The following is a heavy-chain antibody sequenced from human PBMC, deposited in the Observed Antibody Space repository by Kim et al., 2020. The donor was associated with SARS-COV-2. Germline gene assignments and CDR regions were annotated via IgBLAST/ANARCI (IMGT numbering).Heavy chain of an antibody. CDR2: INHSGST. Sequence: SETLSLTCAVYGGSFSGYYWSWIRQPPGKGLEWIGEINHSGSTNYNPSLKSGVTISVDTSKNQFSLKLSSVTAADTAVNYCSRRSITGTTYWGQGTLVTV. D-gene: IGHD1-7*01. J-gene: IGHJ4*02. CDR3: SRRSITGTTY. V-gene: IGHV4-34*01. CDR1: GGSFSGYY.